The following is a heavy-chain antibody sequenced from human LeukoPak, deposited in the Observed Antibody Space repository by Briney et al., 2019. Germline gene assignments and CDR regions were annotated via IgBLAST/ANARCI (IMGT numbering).Heavy chain of an antibody. CDR2: IYYSGST. CDR3: ARQYYDSSGPYYYGLDV. J-gene: IGHJ6*02. Sequence: SETLSLTCTVSGGSISSYYWSWIRQPPGKGPEWIGYIYYSGSTNYNPSLKSRVTISVDTSKNQFSLKLSSVTAADTAVYYCARQYYDSSGPYYYGLDVWGQGTTVTVSS. CDR1: GGSISSYY. V-gene: IGHV4-59*08. D-gene: IGHD3-22*01.